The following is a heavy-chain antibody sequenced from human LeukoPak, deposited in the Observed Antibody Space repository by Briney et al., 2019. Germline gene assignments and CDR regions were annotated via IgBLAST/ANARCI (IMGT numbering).Heavy chain of an antibody. CDR1: GGSISNYW. Sequence: SGPTLVKPSETLSLTCTASGGSISNYWWSWIRQPPGKGLEWIGYVFDSGGTNYNPSLKGRVTISVDTSKKQFSLKLSSVTAADTAVYYCARGYSSSWNYFDYWGQGTLVTVSS. CDR3: ARGYSSSWNYFDY. V-gene: IGHV4-59*01. D-gene: IGHD6-13*01. J-gene: IGHJ4*02. CDR2: VFDSGGT.